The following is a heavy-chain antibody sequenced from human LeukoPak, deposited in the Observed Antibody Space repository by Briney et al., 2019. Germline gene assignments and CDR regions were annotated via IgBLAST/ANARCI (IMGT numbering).Heavy chain of an antibody. CDR2: ISAYNGNT. CDR3: ARDRPLCCSSTSCYPDYYYYYGMDV. J-gene: IGHJ6*02. Sequence: GASVKVSCKASGYTFTSYGISWVRQAPGQGLEWMGWISAYNGNTNYAQKLQGRVTMTTDTSTSTAYMELRSLRSDDTAVYYCARDRPLCCSSTSCYPDYYYYYGMDVWGQGTTVTVSS. CDR1: GYTFTSYG. D-gene: IGHD2-2*01. V-gene: IGHV1-18*01.